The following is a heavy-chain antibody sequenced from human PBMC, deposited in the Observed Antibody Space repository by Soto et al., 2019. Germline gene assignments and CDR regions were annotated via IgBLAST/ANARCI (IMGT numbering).Heavy chain of an antibody. V-gene: IGHV3-21*02. Sequence: EVQLVESGGGLVKPGGSRRLSCATSGFTFGSYTMNWARQAPGKGLEWVSCISSASSYIYYADSVQGRFTISRDNSEKSLYLHMNSLRAEDTAVYYCARRSGYAYGSLDHWGQGVLVTVSS. CDR1: GFTFGSYT. J-gene: IGHJ4*02. CDR3: ARRSGYAYGSLDH. D-gene: IGHD5-18*01. CDR2: ISSASSYI.